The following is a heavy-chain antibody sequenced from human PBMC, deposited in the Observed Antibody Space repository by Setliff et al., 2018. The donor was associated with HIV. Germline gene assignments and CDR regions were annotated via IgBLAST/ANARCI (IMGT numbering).Heavy chain of an antibody. J-gene: IGHJ1*01. D-gene: IGHD3-10*01. CDR1: RFTFNDYW. V-gene: IGHV3-7*01. CDR3: AQAQTSVSGSYYQYLQH. CDR2: IDRDGSET. Sequence: GGSLRLSCVASRFTFNDYWMSWVRQAPGKGLEWVANIDRDGSETNYVDSVKGRFTIFRDNAKNSMDLQMNSLRAEDTAIYYCAQAQTSVSGSYYQYLQHWGQGTLVTVSS.